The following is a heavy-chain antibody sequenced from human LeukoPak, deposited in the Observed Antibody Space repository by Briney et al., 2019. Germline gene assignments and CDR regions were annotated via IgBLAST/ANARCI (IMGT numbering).Heavy chain of an antibody. CDR2: IYYSGST. V-gene: IGHV4-39*07. CDR1: GGSISSSSYY. D-gene: IGHD3-22*01. CDR3: VRVHVNSGYYFGDAFDI. Sequence: SETLSLTCTVSGGSISSSSYYWGWIRQPPGKGLECIGSIYYSGSTYYNPSLKSRVTISVDTSKNEFSLKLSSVTAADTAVHYCVRVHVNSGYYFGDAFDIWGQGTMVTVSS. J-gene: IGHJ3*02.